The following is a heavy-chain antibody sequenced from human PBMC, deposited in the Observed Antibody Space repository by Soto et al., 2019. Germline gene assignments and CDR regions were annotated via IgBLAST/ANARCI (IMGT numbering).Heavy chain of an antibody. CDR3: GRGTGFYDILTGYYTYYYYGMDV. J-gene: IGHJ6*02. CDR1: GGSISSYY. V-gene: IGHV4-59*01. CDR2: IYYSGST. Sequence: SETLSLTCTVSGGSISSYYWSWIRQPPGKGLEWIGYIYYSGSTNYNPSLKSRVTISVDTSKNQFSLKLSSVTAADTAVYYCGRGTGFYDILTGYYTYYYYGMDVWGQGTTVTVSS. D-gene: IGHD3-9*01.